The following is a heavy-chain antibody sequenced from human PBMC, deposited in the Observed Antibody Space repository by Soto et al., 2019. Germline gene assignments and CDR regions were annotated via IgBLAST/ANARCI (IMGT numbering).Heavy chain of an antibody. V-gene: IGHV2-5*02. CDR2: IYWDDDK. Sequence: QITLKESGPTLVKPTQTLTLTCTFSGFSLSTSAVGVGWIRQPPGKALEWLACIYWDDDKRYSPSLKSSLTITKDPSKNQVVRARTNRDPVDTATYYCAHLVVAGLTYYVDYWGQGTLVTVSS. CDR3: AHLVVAGLTYYVDY. CDR1: GFSLSTSAVG. D-gene: IGHD2-15*01. J-gene: IGHJ4*02.